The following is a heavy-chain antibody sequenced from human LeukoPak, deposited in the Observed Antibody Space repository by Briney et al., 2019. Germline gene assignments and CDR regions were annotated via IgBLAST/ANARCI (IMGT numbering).Heavy chain of an antibody. CDR3: ARLGIYPIQGYIYNYHYMDV. J-gene: IGHJ6*03. CDR1: GGSISSSSYY. V-gene: IGHV4-39*01. CDR2: IYYSGST. D-gene: IGHD1-1*01. Sequence: NPSETLSLTCTVSGGSISSSSYYWGWIRQPPGKGLEWIGSIYYSGSTYYNPSLKSRVTISVDRSKNQFSLKLSSVTAADTAAYYCARLGIYPIQGYIYNYHYMDVWAKGTTVTVSS.